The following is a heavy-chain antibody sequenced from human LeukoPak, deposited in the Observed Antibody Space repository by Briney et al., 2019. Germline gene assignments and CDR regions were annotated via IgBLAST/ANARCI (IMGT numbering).Heavy chain of an antibody. CDR2: INPSGGST. CDR3: ATGRWNYFDY. D-gene: IGHD3-3*01. V-gene: IGHV1-46*01. Sequence: ASVKVSCKASGYTFTSYYMHWVRQAPGQGLEWMGIINPSGGSTSYAQKFQGRVTMTEDTSTDTAYMELSSLRSEDTAVYYCATGRWNYFDYWGQGTLVTVSS. J-gene: IGHJ4*02. CDR1: GYTFTSYY.